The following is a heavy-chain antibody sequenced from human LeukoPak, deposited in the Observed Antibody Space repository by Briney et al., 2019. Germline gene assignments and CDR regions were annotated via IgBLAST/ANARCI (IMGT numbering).Heavy chain of an antibody. J-gene: IGHJ4*02. CDR1: GFTFDDYA. Sequence: GGSLRLSCAASGFTFDDYAMHWVRQAPGKGLEWVSGISWNSGSIGYADSVKGRLTISRDNAKNSLYLQMNSLRAEDMALYYCAKDISRYSSSWYVFDYWGQGTLVTVSS. D-gene: IGHD6-13*01. CDR2: ISWNSGSI. V-gene: IGHV3-9*03. CDR3: AKDISRYSSSWYVFDY.